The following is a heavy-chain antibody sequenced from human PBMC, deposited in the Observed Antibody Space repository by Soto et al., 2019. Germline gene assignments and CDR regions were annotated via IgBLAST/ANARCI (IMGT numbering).Heavy chain of an antibody. Sequence: PVVLLRLSWAASWVTFVGFGVSCVRQAPGKGLEWVSAISGSGGSTYYADSVKGRFTISRDNSKNTLYLQMNSLRAEDTAVYYCAKDSFITMIVVMAYWGQGTLVTVSS. D-gene: IGHD3-22*01. J-gene: IGHJ4*02. CDR3: AKDSFITMIVVMAY. CDR2: ISGSGGST. CDR1: WVTFVGFG. V-gene: IGHV3-23*01.